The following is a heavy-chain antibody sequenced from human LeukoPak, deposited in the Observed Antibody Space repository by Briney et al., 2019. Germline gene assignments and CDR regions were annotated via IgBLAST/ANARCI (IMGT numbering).Heavy chain of an antibody. D-gene: IGHD3-10*01. Sequence: PGGSLRLSCAASGFTFSSYAMNWVRQAPGKGLQWVSTLSGSGGSTYYADSVKGRFTISRDNAKNSLYLQMNSLRAEDTAVYYCAKSFWWFGEFSPFDYWGQGTLVTVSS. V-gene: IGHV3-23*01. J-gene: IGHJ4*02. CDR3: AKSFWWFGEFSPFDY. CDR2: LSGSGGST. CDR1: GFTFSSYA.